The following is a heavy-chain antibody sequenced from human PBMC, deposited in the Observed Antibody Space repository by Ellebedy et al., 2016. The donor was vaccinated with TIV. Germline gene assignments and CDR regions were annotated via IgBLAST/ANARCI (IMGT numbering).Heavy chain of an antibody. J-gene: IGHJ5*02. CDR1: GYTFTNYW. V-gene: IGHV5-51*01. CDR3: ARMVYGSGWDGYFDP. Sequence: GESLKISCKTSGYTFTNYWIAWVRQRPGKGLEWMGFIYPRDSDTRYSPSSQGQVTISADKSINTVYLQWRSLQVSDTAVYYCARMVYGSGWDGYFDPWGQGTLVTVSP. CDR2: IYPRDSDT. D-gene: IGHD6-19*01.